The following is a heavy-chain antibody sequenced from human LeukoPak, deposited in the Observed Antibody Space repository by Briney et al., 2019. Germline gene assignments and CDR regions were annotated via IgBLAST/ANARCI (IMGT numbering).Heavy chain of an antibody. D-gene: IGHD1-1*01. CDR3: GRDWSGTTNY. Sequence: GGSLRLSCAASGFTFSSYGMHWVRQAPGKGLEWVAFIRYDGSNKYYADSVKGRFIISRDNAKNSLYLQMNSLRAEDTAVYYCGRDWSGTTNYWGQGTLVTVSS. V-gene: IGHV3-30*02. CDR1: GFTFSSYG. CDR2: IRYDGSNK. J-gene: IGHJ4*02.